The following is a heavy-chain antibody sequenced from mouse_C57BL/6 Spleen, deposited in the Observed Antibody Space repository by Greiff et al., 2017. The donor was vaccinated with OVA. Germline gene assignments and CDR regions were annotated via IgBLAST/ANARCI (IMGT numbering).Heavy chain of an antibody. J-gene: IGHJ2*01. V-gene: IGHV1-39*01. Sequence: VQLKQSGPELVKPGASVKISCKASGYSFTDYNMNWVKQSNGKSLEWIGVINPNYGTTSYNQKFKGKATLTVDQSSSTAYMQLNSLTSEDSAVYYCARKRTGSSYVDFDYWGQGTTLTVSS. D-gene: IGHD1-1*01. CDR2: INPNYGTT. CDR3: ARKRTGSSYVDFDY. CDR1: GYSFTDYN.